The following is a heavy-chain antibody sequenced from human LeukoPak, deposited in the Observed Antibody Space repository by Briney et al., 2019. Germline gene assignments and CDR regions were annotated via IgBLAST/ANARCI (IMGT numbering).Heavy chain of an antibody. CDR3: ARVGRVPAAILDY. J-gene: IGHJ4*02. Sequence: SETLSLTCTVSGGSISSSSYYWGWIRQPPGKGLEWIGSICYSGSTYYNPSLKSRVTISVDTSKNQFSLKLSSVTAADTAVYYCARVGRVPAAILDYWGQGTLVTVSS. CDR1: GGSISSSSYY. V-gene: IGHV4-39*07. CDR2: ICYSGST. D-gene: IGHD2-2*02.